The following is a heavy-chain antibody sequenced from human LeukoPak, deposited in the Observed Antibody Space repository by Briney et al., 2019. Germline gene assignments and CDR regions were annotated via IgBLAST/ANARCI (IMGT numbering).Heavy chain of an antibody. V-gene: IGHV3-7*01. Sequence: GGSLRLSCAASGFTFSSYWMSWVRQAPGKGLEWVANIKQDGSEKYYLDSVKGRFTISRDNAKNSLYLQMNSLRAEDTAVYYCARERVVAVIRHFDYWGQGTLVTVSS. CDR1: GFTFSSYW. J-gene: IGHJ4*02. CDR2: IKQDGSEK. CDR3: ARERVVAVIRHFDY. D-gene: IGHD2-15*01.